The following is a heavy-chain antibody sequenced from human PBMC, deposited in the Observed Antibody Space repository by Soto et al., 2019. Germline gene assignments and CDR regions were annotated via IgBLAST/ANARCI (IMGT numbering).Heavy chain of an antibody. J-gene: IGHJ4*02. CDR2: IYYSGST. Sequence: SEALSLTCTVSGGSISSSYWSWIRQPPGKGLEWIGYIYYSGSTNYNPSLKSRVTISVDTSKNQFSLKLSSVTAADTAVYYWARLPSNWPYYSDYWGQGTLVTVSS. CDR1: GGSISSSY. CDR3: ARLPSNWPYYSDY. V-gene: IGHV4-59*08. D-gene: IGHD7-27*01.